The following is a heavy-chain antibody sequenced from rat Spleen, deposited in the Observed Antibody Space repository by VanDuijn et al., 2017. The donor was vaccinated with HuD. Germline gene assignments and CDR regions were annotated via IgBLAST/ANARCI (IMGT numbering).Heavy chain of an antibody. CDR1: GFTFSSYW. CDR3: TRNWDY. Sequence: EVQLVETGGGLVHPGESLKLSCVASGFTFSSYWMFWIRQAPGEGLEWVATITSGGGNTYYPDSVKGRFTVSRDNAKSTLYLQMNSLRSEDTATYYCTRNWDYWGQGVMVTVSS. CDR2: ITSGGGNT. J-gene: IGHJ2*01. D-gene: IGHD3-6*01. V-gene: IGHV5-58*01.